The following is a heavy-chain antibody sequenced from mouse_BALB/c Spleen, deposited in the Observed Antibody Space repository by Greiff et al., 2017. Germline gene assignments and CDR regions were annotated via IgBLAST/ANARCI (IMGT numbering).Heavy chain of an antibody. CDR1: GYSITSDYA. CDR3: TRLYYCGRGDY. Sequence: EVKLMESGPGLVKPSQSLSLTCTVTGYSITSDYAWNWIRQFPGNKLEWMGYISYSGSTSYNPSLKSRITITRDTSKNHFFLQLNSVTTEDPSTYYCTRLYYCGRGDYWGQGTTLTVSS. V-gene: IGHV3-2*02. J-gene: IGHJ2*01. CDR2: ISYSGST. D-gene: IGHD1-1*01.